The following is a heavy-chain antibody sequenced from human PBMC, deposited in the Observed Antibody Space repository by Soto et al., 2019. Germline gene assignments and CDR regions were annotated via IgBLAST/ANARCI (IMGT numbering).Heavy chain of an antibody. Sequence: ASVKVSCKASGYTFTSYDINWVRQATGQGLEWMGWMNPNSGNTDYVQKFQGRVTMTRNTSISTAYMELSSLRSEDTAVYYCAREGALLFGGNPDYYDDLAVWGQGTTVTVSS. J-gene: IGHJ6*02. V-gene: IGHV1-8*01. CDR3: AREGALLFGGNPDYYDDLAV. D-gene: IGHD2-15*01. CDR2: MNPNSGNT. CDR1: GYTFTSYD.